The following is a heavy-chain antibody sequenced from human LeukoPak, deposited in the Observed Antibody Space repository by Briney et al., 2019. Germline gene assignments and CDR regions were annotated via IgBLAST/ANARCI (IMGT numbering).Heavy chain of an antibody. CDR3: ARERSHNERDRGWFDP. J-gene: IGHJ5*02. V-gene: IGHV1-2*02. D-gene: IGHD1-1*01. CDR2: INPNSGGT. Sequence: ASVKVSCKASGYTFTGYYMHWVRQAPGQGLEWMGWINPNSGGTNYAQKFQGRVTMTRDTSISTAYMELSRLRSDDTAIYYCARERSHNERDRGWFDPWGQGTLVTVSS. CDR1: GYTFTGYY.